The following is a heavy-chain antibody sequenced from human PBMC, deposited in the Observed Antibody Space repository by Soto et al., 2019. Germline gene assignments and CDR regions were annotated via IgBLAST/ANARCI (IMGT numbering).Heavy chain of an antibody. D-gene: IGHD3-3*01. CDR3: ARLPRASITIFGVVIRSYYYYGMDV. Sequence: SETLSLTCAVYGGSFSGYYWSWIRQPPGKGLEWIGEINHSGSTNYNPSLKSRVTISVDTSKNQFSLKLSSVTAADTAVYYCARLPRASITIFGVVIRSYYYYGMDVWGQGTTVTVCS. V-gene: IGHV4-34*01. J-gene: IGHJ6*02. CDR1: GGSFSGYY. CDR2: INHSGST.